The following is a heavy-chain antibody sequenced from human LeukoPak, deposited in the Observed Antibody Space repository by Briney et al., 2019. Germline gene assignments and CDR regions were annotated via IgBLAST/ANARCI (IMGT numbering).Heavy chain of an antibody. Sequence: LSLTCAVYGGSFSGYYWSWIRQAPGKGLEWVSYISSSGSTIYYADSVKGRFTISRDNAKNSLYLQMNSLRVEDTAVYSCARDSSSVEYCSSTSCYYGDYWGQGTLVTVSS. CDR3: ARDSSSVEYCSSTSCYYGDY. D-gene: IGHD2-2*01. CDR1: GGSFSGYY. V-gene: IGHV3-11*04. CDR2: ISSSGSTI. J-gene: IGHJ4*02.